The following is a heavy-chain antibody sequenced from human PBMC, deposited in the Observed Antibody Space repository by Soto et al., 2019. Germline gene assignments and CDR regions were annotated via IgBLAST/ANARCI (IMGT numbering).Heavy chain of an antibody. D-gene: IGHD3-16*01. CDR3: AADLPDWGAYAFDY. Sequence: EVQLVESGGGLVEPGGSLRLSCAASGFTFTNAWLNWVRQAPGKGLEWVGRIKSKTDGGTTDYAAPVKGRFTISRDDSENTVYLQMNSLKTEDTAVYYCAADLPDWGAYAFDYWGPGTLVTVSS. J-gene: IGHJ4*02. V-gene: IGHV3-15*07. CDR1: GFTFTNAW. CDR2: IKSKTDGGTT.